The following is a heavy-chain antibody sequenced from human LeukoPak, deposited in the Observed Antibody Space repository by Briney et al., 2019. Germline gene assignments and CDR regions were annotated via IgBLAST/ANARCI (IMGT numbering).Heavy chain of an antibody. D-gene: IGHD3-22*01. CDR1: GFTFSSYG. CDR2: ISGSGGST. V-gene: IGHV3-23*01. Sequence: GGSLRLSCAASGFTFSSYGMSWVRQAPGKGLKWVSAISGSGGSTYYADSVKGRFTISRDNSKNTLYLQMNSLRAEDTAVYYCAKDGGGYDTSGYYYGDYWGQGTLVTVSS. CDR3: AKDGGGYDTSGYYYGDY. J-gene: IGHJ4*02.